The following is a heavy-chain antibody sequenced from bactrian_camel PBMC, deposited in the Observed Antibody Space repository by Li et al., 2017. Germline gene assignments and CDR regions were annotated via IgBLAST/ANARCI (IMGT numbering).Heavy chain of an antibody. CDR3: ATDWWVGWPRGGPPNAR. V-gene: IGHV3S1*01. CDR1: VRTEDASC. J-gene: IGHJ4*01. CDR2: LHIRADKT. Sequence: HVQLVESGGGSVQAGGSLRLSCTISVRTEDASCVGWFRQAPGKEREGLAALHIRADKTWYADSVQGRFTISRDNAKNTLYLQMNSLRAEDTAVYYCATDWWVGWPRGGPPNARRGQGTQVTVS. D-gene: IGHD5*01.